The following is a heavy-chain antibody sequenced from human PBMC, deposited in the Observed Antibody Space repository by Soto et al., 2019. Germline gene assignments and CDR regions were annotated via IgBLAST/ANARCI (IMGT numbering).Heavy chain of an antibody. CDR2: INHSGST. CDR1: GGSFSGYY. Sequence: SETLSLTCAVYGGSFSGYYWSWIRQPPGKGLEWIGEINHSGSTNYNPSLKSRVTISVDTSKNQFILRLSSVTAADTAVYYCARGISSGWYVYWGQGTLVTVSS. D-gene: IGHD6-19*01. CDR3: ARGISSGWYVY. V-gene: IGHV4-34*01. J-gene: IGHJ4*02.